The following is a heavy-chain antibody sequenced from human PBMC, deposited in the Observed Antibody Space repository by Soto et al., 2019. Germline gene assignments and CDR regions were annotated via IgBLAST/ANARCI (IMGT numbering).Heavy chain of an antibody. D-gene: IGHD2-2*02. CDR1: GGTFSSYA. CDR2: IIPIFGTA. CDR3: ASSYCSSTRCYIEGDYYYGMDV. Sequence: QVQLVQSGAEVKKPGSSVKVSCKASGGTFSSYAISWVRQAPGQGLEWMGGIIPIFGTANYAQKFKGRVTITAEESKSTAYMELRSLRSEDTAVYYCASSYCSSTRCYIEGDYYYGMDVWGQGTTVTVSS. V-gene: IGHV1-69*01. J-gene: IGHJ6*02.